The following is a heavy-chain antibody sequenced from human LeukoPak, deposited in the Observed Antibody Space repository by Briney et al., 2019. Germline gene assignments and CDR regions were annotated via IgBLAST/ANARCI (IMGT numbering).Heavy chain of an antibody. Sequence: GESLKISCKGSGYSFTSYWIGRVRQMPGKGLEWMGIIYPGDSDTRYSPSFQGQVTISADKSISTAYLQWSSLKASDTAMYYCAGLGSLRRPLYAPFDPWGQGTLVTVSS. V-gene: IGHV5-51*01. J-gene: IGHJ5*02. CDR2: IYPGDSDT. CDR3: AGLGSLRRPLYAPFDP. D-gene: IGHD2/OR15-2a*01. CDR1: GYSFTSYW.